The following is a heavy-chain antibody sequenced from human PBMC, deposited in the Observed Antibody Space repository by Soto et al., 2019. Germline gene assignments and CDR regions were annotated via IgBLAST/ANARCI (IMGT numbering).Heavy chain of an antibody. CDR1: GFTFSTYA. CDR2: ISGSGGST. V-gene: IGHV3-23*01. CDR3: EKDPQAAAENYYYYGMDV. Sequence: EVQLLESGGGLVQPGGSLRLSCAASGFTFSTYAMNWVRQAPGKGLEWVSAISGSGGSTYYADSVKGRFTISRDNSRNTXXLQMSSLRAEDTAVYYCEKDPQAAAENYYYYGMDVWCHGTTVTVSS. D-gene: IGHD6-13*01. J-gene: IGHJ6*02.